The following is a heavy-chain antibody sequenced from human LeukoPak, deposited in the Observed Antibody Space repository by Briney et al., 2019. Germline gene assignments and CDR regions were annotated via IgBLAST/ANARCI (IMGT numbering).Heavy chain of an antibody. V-gene: IGHV1-69*04. CDR1: GGTFSSYA. CDR3: ATEGWNYAEGWFDP. Sequence: SVKVSCKASGGTFSSYAISWVRQAPGQGLEWMGRIIPILGIANYAQKFQGRVTMTEDTSTDTAYMELSSLRSEDTAVYYCATEGWNYAEGWFDPWGQGTLVTVSS. CDR2: IIPILGIA. D-gene: IGHD1-7*01. J-gene: IGHJ5*02.